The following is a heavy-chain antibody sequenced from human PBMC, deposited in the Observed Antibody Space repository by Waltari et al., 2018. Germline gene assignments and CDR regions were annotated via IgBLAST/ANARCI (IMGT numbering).Heavy chain of an antibody. CDR1: GYTFTSYD. J-gene: IGHJ4*02. CDR3: ARVAYSSSWHGNQRYLDY. Sequence: QVQLVQSGAEVKKPGASVKVSCKASGYTFTSYDINWVRQATGPGLEWMGWMNPNSGNTGYAQKFQGRVTITRNTSISTAYMELSSLRSEDTAVYYCARVAYSSSWHGNQRYLDYWGQGTLVTVSS. D-gene: IGHD6-13*01. CDR2: MNPNSGNT. V-gene: IGHV1-8*03.